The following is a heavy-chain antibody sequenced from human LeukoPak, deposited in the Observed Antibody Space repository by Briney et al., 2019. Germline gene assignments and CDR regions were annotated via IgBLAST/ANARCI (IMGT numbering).Heavy chain of an antibody. D-gene: IGHD6-19*01. CDR1: GFTFSSYS. V-gene: IGHV3-21*01. Sequence: GALRLSCAASGFTFSSYSLSWVRQAPGKGLEWVSSISSSSSYIYYADSVKGRFTISRDNAKNSLYLQMNSLRAEDTAVYYCARWAVVGTNYFDYWGQGTLVTVSS. J-gene: IGHJ4*02. CDR2: ISSSSSYI. CDR3: ARWAVVGTNYFDY.